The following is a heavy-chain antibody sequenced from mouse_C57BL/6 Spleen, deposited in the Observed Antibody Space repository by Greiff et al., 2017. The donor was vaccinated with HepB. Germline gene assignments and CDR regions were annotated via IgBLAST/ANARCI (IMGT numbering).Heavy chain of an antibody. D-gene: IGHD1-1*01. CDR3: ARGYYCSSPYWYFDV. Sequence: QVQLQQPGAELVKPGASVKLSCKASGYTFTSYWMHWVKQRPGQGLEWIGMIHPNSGSTNYNEKFKSKATLTVDKSSSTAYMQLSSLTSEDSAVYYCARGYYCSSPYWYFDVWGTGTTVTVSS. V-gene: IGHV1-64*01. J-gene: IGHJ1*03. CDR2: IHPNSGST. CDR1: GYTFTSYW.